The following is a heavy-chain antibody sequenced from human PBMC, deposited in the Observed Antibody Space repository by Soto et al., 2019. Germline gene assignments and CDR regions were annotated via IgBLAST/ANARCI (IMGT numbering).Heavy chain of an antibody. V-gene: IGHV3-23*01. CDR1: GFTFSAYA. Sequence: PGGPLRLSCEASGFTFSAYAMSWVRQAPGKGLEWVSALTDNGGGTYYADSVKGRFTVARDNFKNTLYLQMNSLRAEDTAIYYCAKVVVPPSSGYYFDYWGQGALVTVSS. CDR2: LTDNGGGT. CDR3: AKVVVPPSSGYYFDY. D-gene: IGHD3-22*01. J-gene: IGHJ4*02.